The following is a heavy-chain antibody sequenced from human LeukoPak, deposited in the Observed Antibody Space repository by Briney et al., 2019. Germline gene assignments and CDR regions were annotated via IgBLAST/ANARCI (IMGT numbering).Heavy chain of an antibody. CDR1: GFNFSTYN. D-gene: IGHD3-16*01. V-gene: IGHV3-23*01. CDR2: IIDSGDIT. Sequence: GGSLRLSCAASGFNFSTYNMNWVRQAPGKGLEWVSGIIDSGDITYYANSVKGRFTISRDNSKNTLYLQMNSLRAEDTAVYYCAKLGGQEVYNYYVGVWGKGTTVTVSS. J-gene: IGHJ6*03. CDR3: AKLGGQEVYNYYVGV.